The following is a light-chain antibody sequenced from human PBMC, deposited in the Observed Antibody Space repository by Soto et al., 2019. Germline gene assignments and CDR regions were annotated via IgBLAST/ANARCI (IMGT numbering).Light chain of an antibody. Sequence: DIQMTQSPSSLSASVGDRVTITCLASQDINNFLSWYQQKPGKSPKLLIYDASNVETGVPSRFSGSGSATTFIFTISSLQAEDIATYYCQQYDYFPRTCGGGTKVDIK. V-gene: IGKV1-33*01. J-gene: IGKJ4*01. CDR3: QQYDYFPRT. CDR1: QDINNF. CDR2: DAS.